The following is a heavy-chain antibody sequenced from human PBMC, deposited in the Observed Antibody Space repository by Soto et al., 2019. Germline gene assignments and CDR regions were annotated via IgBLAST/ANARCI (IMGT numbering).Heavy chain of an antibody. CDR1: GFTFSSYG. CDR2: ISYDGSNK. D-gene: IGHD4-17*01. J-gene: IGHJ4*02. CDR3: AKADYGGKGLSYFDY. V-gene: IGHV3-30*18. Sequence: QVQLVESGGGVVQPGRSLRLSCAASGFTFSSYGMHWVRQAPGKGLEWVAVISYDGSNKYYADSVKGRFTISRDNSKNTLYLQMNSLRAEDTAVYYCAKADYGGKGLSYFDYWGQGTLVTVSS.